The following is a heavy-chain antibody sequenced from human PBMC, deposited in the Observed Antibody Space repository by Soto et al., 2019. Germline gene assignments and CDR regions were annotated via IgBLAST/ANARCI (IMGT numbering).Heavy chain of an antibody. CDR3: ARGWGYCSGGSCYALDY. Sequence: SVKVSCKASGGTFSSYTISWVRQAPGQGLEWMGRIIPILGIANYAQKFQGRVTITADKSTSTAYMELSSLRSEDTAVYYCARGWGYCSGGSCYALDYWGQGTLVTVSS. J-gene: IGHJ4*02. D-gene: IGHD2-15*01. CDR2: IIPILGIA. V-gene: IGHV1-69*02. CDR1: GGTFSSYT.